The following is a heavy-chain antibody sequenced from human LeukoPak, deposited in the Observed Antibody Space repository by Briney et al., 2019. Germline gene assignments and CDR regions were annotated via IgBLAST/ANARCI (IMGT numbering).Heavy chain of an antibody. Sequence: GGSLRLSCAASGFTFSSYGMHWVRQAPGKGLEWVAVISYDGSNKYYADSVKGRFTISRDNSKNTLYLQMNSLRAEDAAVYYCAKDPGSLWGQGTLVTVSS. CDR2: ISYDGSNK. V-gene: IGHV3-30*18. CDR1: GFTFSSYG. D-gene: IGHD3-10*01. J-gene: IGHJ4*02. CDR3: AKDPGSL.